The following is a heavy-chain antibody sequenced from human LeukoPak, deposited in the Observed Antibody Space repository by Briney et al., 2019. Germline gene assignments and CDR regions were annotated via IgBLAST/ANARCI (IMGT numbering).Heavy chain of an antibody. J-gene: IGHJ2*01. V-gene: IGHV3-7*01. Sequence: GGSLRLSCAASGFTFSSYWMSWVRQAPGKGLEWVANIKQDGSEKYYVDSVKGRFTISRDNAKNSLYLQMNSLRAEDTAVYYCARTISMYYDFWSGPHWYFDLWGRGTLVTVSS. CDR2: IKQDGSEK. D-gene: IGHD3-3*01. CDR1: GFTFSSYW. CDR3: ARTISMYYDFWSGPHWYFDL.